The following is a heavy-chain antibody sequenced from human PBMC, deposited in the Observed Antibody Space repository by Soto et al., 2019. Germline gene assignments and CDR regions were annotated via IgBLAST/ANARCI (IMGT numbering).Heavy chain of an antibody. J-gene: IGHJ6*02. Sequence: QVQLVQSGAEVKKPGSSVKVPCKASGGTFSSYAISWVRQAPGQGLEWMGGIIPIFGTADYAQKFQGRVTITADESTSTAYMELSSLRSEDTAVYYCAGHSSGVPGYYNGMDVWGQGTTVTVSS. CDR1: GGTFSSYA. CDR2: IIPIFGTA. CDR3: AGHSSGVPGYYNGMDV. V-gene: IGHV1-69*12. D-gene: IGHD3-22*01.